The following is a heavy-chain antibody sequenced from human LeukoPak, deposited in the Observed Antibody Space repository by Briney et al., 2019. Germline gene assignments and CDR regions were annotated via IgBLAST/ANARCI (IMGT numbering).Heavy chain of an antibody. V-gene: IGHV3-64*01. CDR2: ISSNGGST. D-gene: IGHD3-10*01. J-gene: IGHJ4*02. CDR3: ARDWRYYYGSGSHFDY. Sequence: PGGSLRLFCAASGFTFSSYAMHWVRQAPGKGLEYVSAISSNGGSTYYANSVKGRFTISRDNSKNTLYLQMGSLRAEDMAVYYCARDWRYYYGSGSHFDYWGQGTLVTVSS. CDR1: GFTFSSYA.